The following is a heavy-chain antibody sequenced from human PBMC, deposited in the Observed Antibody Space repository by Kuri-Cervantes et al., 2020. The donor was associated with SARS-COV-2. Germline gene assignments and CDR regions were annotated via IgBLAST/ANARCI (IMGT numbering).Heavy chain of an antibody. CDR1: GFIFRTAW. CDR2: IYSKSAAAEYAAPDGGTT. Sequence: GESLKISCAASGFIFRTAWMSWVRQAPGKGLEWVCRIYSKSAAAEYAAPDGGTTDYAAPVTGRFIISRDDSKNTLFLPMNALQSEDTAIYYCATGHLDYWGHGTLVTVSS. V-gene: IGHV3-15*01. J-gene: IGHJ4*01. CDR3: ATGHLDY.